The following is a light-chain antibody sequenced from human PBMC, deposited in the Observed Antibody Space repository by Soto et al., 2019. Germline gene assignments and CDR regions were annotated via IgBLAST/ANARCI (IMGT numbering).Light chain of an antibody. CDR3: QQYGSSPPWT. CDR2: GAS. V-gene: IGKV3-20*01. CDR1: QSVSSRY. J-gene: IGKJ1*01. Sequence: EIVLTQAPGTLSLSQGERATLSCRXSQSVSSRYLACSLQHPPQAPRLLISGASSRATGIPDRFSGSGSGTDFTLPIRRLEPDDFSVYYCQQYGSSPPWTFGQGTKVDI.